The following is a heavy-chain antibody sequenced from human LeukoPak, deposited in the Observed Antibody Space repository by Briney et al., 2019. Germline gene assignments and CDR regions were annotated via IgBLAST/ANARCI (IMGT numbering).Heavy chain of an antibody. CDR1: GFTFSSYA. D-gene: IGHD4-23*01. CDR2: IRYDGSNK. V-gene: IGHV3-30*02. J-gene: IGHJ6*03. Sequence: GGSLRLSCAASGFTFSSYAMHWVRQAPGKGLEWVAFIRYDGSNKYYADSVKGRFTISRDNSKNTLYLQMNSLRAEDTAVYYCAEGWTTVLTQTTSCMDVWGKGTTVTISS. CDR3: AEGWTTVLTQTTSCMDV.